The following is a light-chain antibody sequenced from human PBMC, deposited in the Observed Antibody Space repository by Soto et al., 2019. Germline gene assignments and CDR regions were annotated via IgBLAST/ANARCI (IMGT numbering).Light chain of an antibody. Sequence: EIVLTQSPGTLSLSPGEGDTLTCTTSQSINSDYLAWYQQKPGQAPRLLIYATSRRAPGSTDRISGSGSGTDFTLTISRLEPEDFAVYYCQQYGSTPLTVGGGTKVEIK. J-gene: IGKJ4*01. CDR1: QSINSDY. CDR2: ATS. CDR3: QQYGSTPLT. V-gene: IGKV3-20*01.